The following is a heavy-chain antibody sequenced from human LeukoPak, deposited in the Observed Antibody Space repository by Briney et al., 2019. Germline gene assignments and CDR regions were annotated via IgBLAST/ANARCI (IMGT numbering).Heavy chain of an antibody. CDR3: ARQECNGGSCYSRAIWFDP. V-gene: IGHV4-39*01. CDR2: IYHTGTT. J-gene: IGHJ5*02. Sequence: PSETLSLTCNASGGSISDTSYYWGWIRQPPGKGLEWIGSIYHTGTTYYSPSLKSRVTISVHTSKNQFSLKLSSVTAADTAVYYCARQECNGGSCYSRAIWFDPWGQGTLVTVSS. D-gene: IGHD2-15*01. CDR1: GGSISDTSYY.